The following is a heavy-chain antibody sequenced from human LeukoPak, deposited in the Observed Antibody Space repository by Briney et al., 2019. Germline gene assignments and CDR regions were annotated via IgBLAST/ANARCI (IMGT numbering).Heavy chain of an antibody. CDR2: IYHSGNT. J-gene: IGHJ3*02. CDR1: GYTISSGYY. Sequence: PSETLSLTCTVSGYTISSGYYWGWLRQPPGKGLEWIWSIYHSGNTYYNQSLKSRVTISVDTSKNRFSLNLNSVTAADTAVYYCARSDGSGLVRIWGQGTMVTVSS. CDR3: ARSDGSGLVRI. D-gene: IGHD3-22*01. V-gene: IGHV4-38-2*02.